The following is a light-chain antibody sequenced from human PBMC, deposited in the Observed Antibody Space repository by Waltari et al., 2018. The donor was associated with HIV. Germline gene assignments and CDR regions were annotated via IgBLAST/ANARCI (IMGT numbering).Light chain of an antibody. Sequence: DIVMTQSPDSLPGSMGARATVNCKSSQSVLHTSNNKNFLAWYQQKSGQAPKLLIYWASTRESGVPARFSGSGSGTNFTLTINSLQSEDVAVYYCQQYHVTPPTFGQGT. V-gene: IGKV4-1*01. CDR2: WAS. CDR3: QQYHVTPPT. CDR1: QSVLHTSNNKNF. J-gene: IGKJ1*01.